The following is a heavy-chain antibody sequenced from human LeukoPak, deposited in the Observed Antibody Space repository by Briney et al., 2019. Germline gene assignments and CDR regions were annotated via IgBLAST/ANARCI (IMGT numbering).Heavy chain of an antibody. D-gene: IGHD4-17*01. V-gene: IGHV4-59*01. CDR3: ARGYGSKSTYFDY. J-gene: IGHJ4*02. CDR1: GGSISGYF. Sequence: SETLSLTCTVSGGSISGYFWNWIRQPPGKGLEWIGYVHYSGSTNYNPSVNSRVTISVETSKNQFSLRLNSVTAADTAVYYCARGYGSKSTYFDYWGQGTLVTVSS. CDR2: VHYSGST.